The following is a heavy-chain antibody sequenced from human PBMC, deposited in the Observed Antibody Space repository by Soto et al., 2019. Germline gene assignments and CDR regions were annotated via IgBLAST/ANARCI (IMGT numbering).Heavy chain of an antibody. CDR2: INPNSRGT. CDR1: GYTFTDYF. V-gene: IGHV1-2*02. J-gene: IGHJ5*02. CDR3: ARVTLKAGNWFDP. Sequence: ASVKVSCKASGYTFTDYFIHWVRQAPGQGFEWMGWINPNSRGTNYAPKFQGRVTMTRDTSNSTAYMELRGLRSDDTAVYYCARVTLKAGNWFDPWGQGTLVTGS.